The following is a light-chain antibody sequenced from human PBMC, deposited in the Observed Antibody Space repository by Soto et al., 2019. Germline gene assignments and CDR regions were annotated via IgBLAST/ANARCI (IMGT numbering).Light chain of an antibody. J-gene: IGKJ1*01. V-gene: IGKV1-39*01. CDR3: QECHHNPGT. Sequence: DIQMPQSPSSLSASVGDRVSITCRASQSIGKFLNWYQQQPGKAPKILIYAASTLQSGGPSSCRGSGSGTDFTRTIASLQPEDFATYYGQECHHNPGTFGQGAKVEI. CDR1: QSIGKF. CDR2: AAS.